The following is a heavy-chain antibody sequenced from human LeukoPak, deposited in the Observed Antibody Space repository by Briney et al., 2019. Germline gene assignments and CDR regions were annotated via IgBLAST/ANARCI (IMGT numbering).Heavy chain of an antibody. J-gene: IGHJ4*02. Sequence: SETLSLTCTVSGGPISSSSYYWSWIRQPPGKGLEWIVDINHSGSTNYNPSLKSRVTISGDTSKNQFSLKLSSVTAADTAVYYCARLIGYNDYAWGQGTLVTVSS. V-gene: IGHV4-39*07. D-gene: IGHD5-12*01. CDR2: INHSGST. CDR3: ARLIGYNDYA. CDR1: GGPISSSSYY.